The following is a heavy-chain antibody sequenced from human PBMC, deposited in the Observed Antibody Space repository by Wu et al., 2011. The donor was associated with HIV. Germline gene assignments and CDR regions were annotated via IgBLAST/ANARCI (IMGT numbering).Heavy chain of an antibody. Sequence: QVQLVQSGAEVKKPGSSVKVSCKASGGTFSSYAISWMRQAPGQGLEWMGGVIPIFDSPKYARKFQGRVTIIADKSTSTAYMELSSPRSEDTAVYYCAKAGGHNLTDYYYYMDIWGKGTTVTVSS. CDR3: AKAGGHNLTDYYYYMDI. CDR1: GGTFSSYA. J-gene: IGHJ6*03. D-gene: IGHD1-1*01. V-gene: IGHV1-69*14. CDR2: VIPIFDSP.